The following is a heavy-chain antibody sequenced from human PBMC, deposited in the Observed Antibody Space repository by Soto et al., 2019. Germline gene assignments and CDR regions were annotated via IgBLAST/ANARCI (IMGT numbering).Heavy chain of an antibody. J-gene: IGHJ5*02. CDR1: GGSISSGGYY. CDR3: ARYCSGGSCPSSGFDP. CDR2: IYYSGST. Sequence: QVQLQESGPGLVKPSQTLSLTCTVSGGSISSGGYYWSWIRQHPGKGLEWIVYIYYSGSTYYNPSLKSRVTISVDTSKNQFSLKLSSVTAADTAVYYCARYCSGGSCPSSGFDPWGQGTLVTVSS. V-gene: IGHV4-31*03. D-gene: IGHD2-15*01.